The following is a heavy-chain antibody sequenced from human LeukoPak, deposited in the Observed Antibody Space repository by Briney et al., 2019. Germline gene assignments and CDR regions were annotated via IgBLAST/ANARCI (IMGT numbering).Heavy chain of an antibody. CDR1: GYTFTSYY. V-gene: IGHV1-46*03. J-gene: IGHJ4*02. CDR2: INPSGGST. Sequence: GASVKVSCKASGYTFTSYYMHWVRQAPGQGLEGMGIINPSGGSTSYAQKFQGKVTMTRDTSTSTVYMELSSLRADDTAVYYCARDSITPLVYVDYWGQGTLVTVSS. D-gene: IGHD2-8*01. CDR3: ARDSITPLVYVDY.